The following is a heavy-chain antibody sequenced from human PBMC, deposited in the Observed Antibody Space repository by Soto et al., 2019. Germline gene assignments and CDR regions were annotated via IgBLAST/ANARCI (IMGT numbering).Heavy chain of an antibody. Sequence: ETLSLTCTVSGGSISSYYWSWIRQPPGKGLEWMGRIDPSDSYTNYSPSFQGHVTISADKSISTAYLQWSSLKASDTAMYYCASEKAAGTVGDYWGQGTLVTVSS. CDR2: IDPSDSYT. V-gene: IGHV5-10-1*01. CDR3: ASEKAAGTVGDY. D-gene: IGHD6-13*01. CDR1: GGSISSYY. J-gene: IGHJ4*02.